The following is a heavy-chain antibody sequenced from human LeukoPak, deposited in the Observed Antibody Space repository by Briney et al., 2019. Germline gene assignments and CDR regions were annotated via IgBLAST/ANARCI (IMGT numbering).Heavy chain of an antibody. D-gene: IGHD4-17*01. Sequence: GGSLRLSCAASGFTFSSYAMHWVRQAPGKGLEWVAVISYDGSNKYYADSVKGPFTISRDNSKNTLYLQMNSLRAEDTAVYYCARADYGDHYFDYWGQGTLVTVSS. CDR3: ARADYGDHYFDY. CDR2: ISYDGSNK. CDR1: GFTFSSYA. V-gene: IGHV3-30-3*01. J-gene: IGHJ4*02.